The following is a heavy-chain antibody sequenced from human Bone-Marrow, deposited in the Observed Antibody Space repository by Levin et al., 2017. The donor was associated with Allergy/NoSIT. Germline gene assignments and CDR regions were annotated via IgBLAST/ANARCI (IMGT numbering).Heavy chain of an antibody. CDR3: ATAHTAVALDY. Sequence: GESLKISCKVSGDSLTELSMHWVRQAPGKGLEWMGGFSPEDGETFYAQNLQGRLTMTEDTSADVAYMELSSLRSEDTAIYYCATAHTAVALDYWGQGTLVTVSS. J-gene: IGHJ4*02. CDR1: GDSLTELS. D-gene: IGHD5-18*01. V-gene: IGHV1-24*01. CDR2: FSPEDGET.